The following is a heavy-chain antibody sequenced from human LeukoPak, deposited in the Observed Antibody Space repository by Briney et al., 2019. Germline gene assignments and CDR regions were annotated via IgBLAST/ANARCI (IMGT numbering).Heavy chain of an antibody. CDR3: ATDRGPYYYDSSDPTAY. J-gene: IGHJ4*02. D-gene: IGHD3-22*01. Sequence: ASVKVSCKVSGYTLTELSMHWVRQAPGKGLEWMGGFDPEDGETIYAQKFQGRVTMTENTSTDTAYMELSSLRSEDTAVYYCATDRGPYYYDSSDPTAYWGQGALVTVSS. CDR2: FDPEDGET. CDR1: GYTLTELS. V-gene: IGHV1-24*01.